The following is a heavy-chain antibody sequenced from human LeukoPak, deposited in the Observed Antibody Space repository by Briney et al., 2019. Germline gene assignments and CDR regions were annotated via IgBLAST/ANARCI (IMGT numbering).Heavy chain of an antibody. Sequence: ASVKVSCKASGYTFTSYDINWVRQATGQGLEWMGWMNPNSGNTGYAQKFQGRVTMTRNTSISTAYMELSSLGSEDTAVYYCARGVTSTSGWYGTDYWGQGTLVTVSS. CDR2: MNPNSGNT. V-gene: IGHV1-8*01. CDR1: GYTFTSYD. D-gene: IGHD6-19*01. J-gene: IGHJ4*02. CDR3: ARGVTSTSGWYGTDY.